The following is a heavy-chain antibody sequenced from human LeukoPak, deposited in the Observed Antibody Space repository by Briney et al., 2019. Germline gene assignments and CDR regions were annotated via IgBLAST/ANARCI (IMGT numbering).Heavy chain of an antibody. V-gene: IGHV4-38-2*01. CDR1: GFTFSSSAM. D-gene: IGHD3-10*01. CDR3: AKSNGYGLVDI. J-gene: IGHJ3*02. Sequence: GSLRLSCAASGFTFSSSAMNWVRQAPGKGLEWIGNIFYSGSTYYSPSLRSRVTISLDTSRNQFSLKLNSVTAADTAVYYCAKSNGYGLVDIWGQGTMVTVSS. CDR2: IFYSGST.